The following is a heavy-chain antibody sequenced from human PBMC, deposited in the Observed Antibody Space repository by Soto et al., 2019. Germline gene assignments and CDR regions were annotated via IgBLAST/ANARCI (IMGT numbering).Heavy chain of an antibody. CDR3: ARHTGVPGATVGRGIRLNYYFGLDV. V-gene: IGHV3-23*01. Sequence: PGGSLRLSCAASGFTFSSYGMHWVRQAPGKGLEWVAVICGSGGSTYYADSVKGQVTISADKSISTAYLQRSSLKASDTAMYYCARHTGVPGATVGRGIRLNYYFGLDVWGQGTTVTVSS. CDR1: GFTFSSYG. CDR2: ICGSGGST. J-gene: IGHJ6*02. D-gene: IGHD3-10*01.